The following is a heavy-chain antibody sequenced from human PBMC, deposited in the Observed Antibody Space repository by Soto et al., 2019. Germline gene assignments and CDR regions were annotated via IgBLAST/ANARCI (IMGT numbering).Heavy chain of an antibody. CDR2: NSDGSST. Sequence: NSDGSSTSYADSVKGRFTISRDNAKNTLYLQMNSLRAEDTAVYYCARALYCGGDCLDDAFDIWGQGTMVTVSS. V-gene: IGHV3-74*01. D-gene: IGHD2-21*01. J-gene: IGHJ3*02. CDR3: ARALYCGGDCLDDAFDI.